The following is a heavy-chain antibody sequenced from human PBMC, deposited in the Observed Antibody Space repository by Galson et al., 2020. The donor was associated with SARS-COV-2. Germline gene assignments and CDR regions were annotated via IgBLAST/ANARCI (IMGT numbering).Heavy chain of an antibody. CDR2: ISHSGGT. V-gene: IGHV4-30-2*01. CDR1: GTSISSGSYS. Sequence: SATLSLTCAVSGTSISSGSYSWNWIRQPPGKGLEWIGYISHSGGTYYNPSLKSRVTISGDRSKNQFSLRLRSVTAADTAVYYCARLPYGEYAGGSFDIWG. CDR3: ARLPYGEYAGGSFDI. J-gene: IGHJ3*02. D-gene: IGHD4-17*01.